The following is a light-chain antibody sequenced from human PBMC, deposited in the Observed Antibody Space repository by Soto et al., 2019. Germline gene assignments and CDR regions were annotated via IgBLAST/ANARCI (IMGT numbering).Light chain of an antibody. CDR3: CSYAGSYTVI. Sequence: QSALTQPRSVSGSPGQSVTISCTGTSTDVGNYNYVSWYQQHPGKAPKLMIYDVNKRPSGVPDRFSGSKSGNTASLTISGHQAEDEADYYCCSYAGSYTVIFGGGTKLTVL. CDR1: STDVGNYNY. V-gene: IGLV2-11*01. CDR2: DVN. J-gene: IGLJ2*01.